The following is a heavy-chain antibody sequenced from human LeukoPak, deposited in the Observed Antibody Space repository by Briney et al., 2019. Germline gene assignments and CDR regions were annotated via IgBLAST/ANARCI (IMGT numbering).Heavy chain of an antibody. Sequence: SETLSLTCTVSGASISSDYWNWIRQPPGKGLEWIGHVYHSGSTNYNPSLKSRVTISVDTSKNQFSLKLSSVTAADTAVYYCARGTDYDYVWGSYRTFDYWGQGTLVTVSS. CDR3: ARGTDYDYVWGSYRTFDY. CDR1: GASISSDY. CDR2: VYHSGST. V-gene: IGHV4-59*01. D-gene: IGHD3-16*02. J-gene: IGHJ4*02.